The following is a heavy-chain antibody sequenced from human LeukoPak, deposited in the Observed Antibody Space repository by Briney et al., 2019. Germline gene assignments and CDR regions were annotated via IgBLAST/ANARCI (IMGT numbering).Heavy chain of an antibody. D-gene: IGHD6-6*01. V-gene: IGHV4-4*07. CDR1: GGSISSYY. CDR3: AGGTMYSSSSFFDGYYYGMDV. J-gene: IGHJ6*02. CDR2: IYTSGST. Sequence: ETLSLTCTASGGSISSYYWSWIRQPAGKGLEWIGRIYTSGSTNYNPSLKSRVTMSVDTSKNQFSLKLSSVTAADTAVYYCAGGTMYSSSSFFDGYYYGMDVWGQGTTVTVSS.